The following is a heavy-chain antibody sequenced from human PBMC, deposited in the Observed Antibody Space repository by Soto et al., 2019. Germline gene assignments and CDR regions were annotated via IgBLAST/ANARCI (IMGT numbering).Heavy chain of an antibody. CDR2: IKEDGSRA. CDR3: ARGGWENH. D-gene: IGHD1-26*01. J-gene: IGHJ1*01. CDR1: GFTFTNYW. Sequence: EVHLVESGGGLVQPGGSLRLSCAASGFTFTNYWMSWVRQVPGKGLEWAAIIKEDGSRAYYVDSVKGRFTISRDNAKNSVYLQMNNLRAADTGVYYCARGGWENHWAQGTPVTVSS. V-gene: IGHV3-7*03.